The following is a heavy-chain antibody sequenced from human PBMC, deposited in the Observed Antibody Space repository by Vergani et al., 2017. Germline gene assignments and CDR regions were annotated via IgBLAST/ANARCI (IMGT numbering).Heavy chain of an antibody. D-gene: IGHD2-2*01. J-gene: IGHJ6*03. CDR1: GGTFSSYA. CDR3: ASSPRYCSSTSCYEYYYYMDV. CDR2: IIPIFGTA. Sequence: QVQLVQSGAEVKKPGSSVKVSCKASGGTFSSYAISWVRQAPGQGLEWMGGIIPIFGTANYAQKFQGRVTITADKSTSTAYMELSSLRSEDTAVYYCASSPRYCSSTSCYEYYYYMDVWGKGTTVTVSS. V-gene: IGHV1-69*06.